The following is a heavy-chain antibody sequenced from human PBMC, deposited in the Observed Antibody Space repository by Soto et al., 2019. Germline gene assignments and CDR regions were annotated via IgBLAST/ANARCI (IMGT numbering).Heavy chain of an antibody. D-gene: IGHD1-1*01. Sequence: PGGSLRLSCEVSGFTFSAYWMHWVRQVPGKGLIWVSRISDDGSTTTYADSVKGRFTISRDNAKNTLYLQTNSLRADDTGLYYCTRGTRVSSTGTGAHWGQGTLVTVSS. CDR2: ISDDGSTT. CDR3: TRGTRVSSTGTGAH. CDR1: GFTFSAYW. V-gene: IGHV3-74*01. J-gene: IGHJ4*02.